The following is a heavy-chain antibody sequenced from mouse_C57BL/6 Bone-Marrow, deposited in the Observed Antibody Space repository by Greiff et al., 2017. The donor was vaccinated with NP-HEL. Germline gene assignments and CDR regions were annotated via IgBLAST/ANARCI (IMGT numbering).Heavy chain of an antibody. CDR1: GYTFTSYW. CDR3: ARYYYGRDY. CDR2: IYPGSGST. D-gene: IGHD1-1*01. Sequence: QVQLQQPGAELVKPLSSVTMSCKASGYTFTSYWITWVKQRPGQGLEWIGDIYPGSGSTNYNEKFKSKATLTVDTSSSTAYMQLSSLTSEDSAVYYCARYYYGRDYWGQGTTLTVSS. J-gene: IGHJ2*01. V-gene: IGHV1-55*01.